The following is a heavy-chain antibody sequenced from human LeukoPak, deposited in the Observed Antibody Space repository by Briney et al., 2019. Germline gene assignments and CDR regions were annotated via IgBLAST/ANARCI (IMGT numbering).Heavy chain of an antibody. CDR3: ARGNTLTFSSWYLHGRNWFDP. D-gene: IGHD6-13*01. J-gene: IGHJ5*02. V-gene: IGHV1-2*04. Sequence: GASVKVSCKDSGYTFTGYYMHWVRQAPGQGLEWMGWINPNSGGTNYAQKFQGWVTMTRDTSISTAYMELSRLRSDDTAVYYCARGNTLTFSSWYLHGRNWFDPWGQGTLVTVSS. CDR2: INPNSGGT. CDR1: GYTFTGYY.